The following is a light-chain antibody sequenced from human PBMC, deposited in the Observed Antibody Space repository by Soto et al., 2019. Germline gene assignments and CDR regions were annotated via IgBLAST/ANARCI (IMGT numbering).Light chain of an antibody. CDR3: SSYAGRNIVI. Sequence: QSALTQPPSASGSPGQSVTISCSGTSSDIGGYNYVSWYQQHPGKAPKLMIYEVSRRPSGVPDRFFGSKSGNTASLTVSGLQAEDEAHYYCSSYAGRNIVIFGGGTKLTVL. J-gene: IGLJ2*01. CDR1: SSDIGGYNY. CDR2: EVS. V-gene: IGLV2-8*01.